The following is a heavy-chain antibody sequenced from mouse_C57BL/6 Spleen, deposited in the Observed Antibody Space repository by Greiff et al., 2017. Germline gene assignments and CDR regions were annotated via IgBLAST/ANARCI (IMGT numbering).Heavy chain of an antibody. D-gene: IGHD2-4*01. V-gene: IGHV1-39*01. J-gene: IGHJ2*01. CDR2: INPNYGTT. CDR1: GYSFTDYN. CDR3: ARNFDYDVDFDY. Sequence: VHVKQSGPELVKPGASVKISCKASGYSFTDYNMNWVKQSNGKSLEWIGVINPNYGTTSYNQKFKGKATLTVDQSSSTAYMQLNSLTSEDSAVYYCARNFDYDVDFDYWGQGTTLTVSS.